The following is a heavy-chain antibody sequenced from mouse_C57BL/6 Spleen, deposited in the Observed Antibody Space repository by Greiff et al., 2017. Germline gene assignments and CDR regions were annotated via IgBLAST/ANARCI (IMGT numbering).Heavy chain of an antibody. V-gene: IGHV1-26*01. Sequence: EVQLQQSGPELVKPGASVKISCKASGYTFTDYYMNWVKQSHGKSLEWIGDINPNNGGTSYNQKFKGKATLTVDKSSSTAYMELRSLTSEDSAVYYCAPRLGIWDPFAYWGQGTLVTVSA. CDR2: INPNNGGT. CDR1: GYTFTDYY. J-gene: IGHJ3*01. CDR3: APRLGIWDPFAY. D-gene: IGHD4-1*01.